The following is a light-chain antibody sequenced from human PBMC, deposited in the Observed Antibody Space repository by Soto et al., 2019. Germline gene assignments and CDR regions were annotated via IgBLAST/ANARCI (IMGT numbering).Light chain of an antibody. CDR2: AAS. Sequence: AIQMTQSPSSLSASVGDRVTITCRSSQGIRNDLGWYQRKTGKHPKLLIYAASSLQSGVPSRFSGIVSGTDFNLTISRLQTEDCATYDGLQAYNYPRTFGQVTKVDIK. V-gene: IGKV1-6*01. CDR1: QGIRND. CDR3: LQAYNYPRT. J-gene: IGKJ1*01.